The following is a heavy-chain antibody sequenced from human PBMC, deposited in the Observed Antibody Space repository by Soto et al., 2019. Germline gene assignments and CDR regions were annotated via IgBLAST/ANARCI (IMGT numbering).Heavy chain of an antibody. V-gene: IGHV3-30*18. CDR1: GFTFSSYG. D-gene: IGHD3-3*01. Sequence: PGGSLRLSCAASGFTFSSYGMHWVRQAPGKGLEWVAVISYDGSNKYYADYVKGRFTISRDNSKDTLYLQMNSLRAEDTAVYYCAKEITIFGVVPSPYYYYGMDVWGQGTTVTVSS. CDR2: ISYDGSNK. CDR3: AKEITIFGVVPSPYYYYGMDV. J-gene: IGHJ6*02.